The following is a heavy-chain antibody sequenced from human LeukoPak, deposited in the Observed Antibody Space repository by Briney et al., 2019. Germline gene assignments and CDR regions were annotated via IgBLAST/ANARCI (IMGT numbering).Heavy chain of an antibody. CDR2: INPNSGGT. Sequence: PRASVKVSCKASGYTFTGYYMHWVRQAPGQGLEWMGWINPNSGGTNYAQKFQGRVTMTRDTSISTAYMELSRLRSDDTAVYYCARDLGGGDSQWYFDYWGQGTLVTVSS. CDR3: ARDLGGGDSQWYFDY. V-gene: IGHV1-2*02. D-gene: IGHD2-21*01. CDR1: GYTFTGYY. J-gene: IGHJ4*02.